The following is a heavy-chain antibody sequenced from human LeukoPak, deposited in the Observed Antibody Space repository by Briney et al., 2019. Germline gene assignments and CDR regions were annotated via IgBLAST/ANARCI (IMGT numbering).Heavy chain of an antibody. J-gene: IGHJ4*02. CDR1: GGSISSYY. V-gene: IGHV4-59*12. D-gene: IGHD2/OR15-2a*01. Sequence: KSSETLSLTCTVSGGSISSYYWSWIRQPPGKGLEWIGYIYYSGSTNYNPSLKSRVTISVDTSKNQFSLKLSSVTAADTAVYYCARAGIIAHFDYWGQGTLVTVSS. CDR2: IYYSGST. CDR3: ARAGIIAHFDY.